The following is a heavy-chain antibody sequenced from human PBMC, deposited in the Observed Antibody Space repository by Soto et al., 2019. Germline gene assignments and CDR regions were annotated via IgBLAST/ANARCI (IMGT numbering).Heavy chain of an antibody. J-gene: IGHJ3*02. CDR1: GFTFSSYG. CDR3: AKDADAFDI. V-gene: IGHV3-30*18. Sequence: QVQLVESGGGVVQPGRSLRLSCAASGFTFSSYGMHWVRQAPGKGLEWVAVISYDGSNKYYADSVKGRFTISRDNSKNTLYLQMNSLRAEDKAVYYCAKDADAFDIWGQGTMVTVSS. CDR2: ISYDGSNK.